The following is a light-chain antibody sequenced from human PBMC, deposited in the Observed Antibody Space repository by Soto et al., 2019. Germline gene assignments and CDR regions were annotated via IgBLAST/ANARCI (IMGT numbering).Light chain of an antibody. CDR2: GAS. V-gene: IGKV3-15*01. Sequence: DIVMTQSPASLSVSPGEGVSLSCRASQSVGNDVAWYQQIPGQAPRLLIYGASTRATSVPARFTGSGSGTDFTLTISSLQSEDFAVYYCQQYYNLPPAWTWGQGTRVDIK. CDR3: QQYYNLPPAWT. CDR1: QSVGND. J-gene: IGKJ1*01.